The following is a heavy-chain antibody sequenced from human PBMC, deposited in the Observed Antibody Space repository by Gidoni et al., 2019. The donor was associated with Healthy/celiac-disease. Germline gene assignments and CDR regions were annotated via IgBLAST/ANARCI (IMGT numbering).Heavy chain of an antibody. CDR3: ARVPTVGAIGAFDI. CDR1: GGSFSGYY. CDR2: INHSGST. Sequence: QVQLQQWGAGLLKPSETLSLTCAVYGGSFSGYYWCWIRQPPGKGLEWIGEINHSGSTNYNPSLKSRVTISVDTSKNQFSLKLSSVTAADTAVYYCARVPTVGAIGAFDIWGQGTMVTVSS. V-gene: IGHV4-34*01. D-gene: IGHD1-26*01. J-gene: IGHJ3*02.